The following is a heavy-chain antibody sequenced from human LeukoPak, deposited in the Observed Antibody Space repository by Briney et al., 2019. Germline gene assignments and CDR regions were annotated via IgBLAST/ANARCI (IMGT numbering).Heavy chain of an antibody. CDR3: ARTRVAAPRELGY. V-gene: IGHV1-2*04. CDR1: GYTFTGYY. Sequence: ASVKVSCKASGYTFTGYYMHWERQAPGQGLEWMGWINPNSGGTNYAQKFQGWVTMTRDTSISTAYMELSRLRSDDTAVYYCARTRVAAPRELGYWGQGTLVTVSS. D-gene: IGHD2-15*01. J-gene: IGHJ4*02. CDR2: INPNSGGT.